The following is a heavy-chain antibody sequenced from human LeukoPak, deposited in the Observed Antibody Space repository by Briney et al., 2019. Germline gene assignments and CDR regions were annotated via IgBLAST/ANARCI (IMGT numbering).Heavy chain of an antibody. V-gene: IGHV3-23*01. CDR2: ISASGGNT. J-gene: IGHJ4*02. CDR1: GFTFSSYA. D-gene: IGHD6-13*01. CDR3: AKTARYSSSWLDY. Sequence: GRSLRLSCAASGFTFSSYAMHWVRQAPGKGLEWVSAISASGGNTYYADSVKGRFTISRDISKNTLYLQMDSLRAEDTALYYYAKTARYSSSWLDYWGQGTLVTVSS.